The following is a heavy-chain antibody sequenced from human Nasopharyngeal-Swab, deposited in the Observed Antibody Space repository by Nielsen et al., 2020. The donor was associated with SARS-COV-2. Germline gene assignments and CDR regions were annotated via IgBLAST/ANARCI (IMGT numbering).Heavy chain of an antibody. J-gene: IGHJ6*02. Sequence: GGSLRLSCAASGFTFSSYWMSWVRQAPGKGLEWVANIKQDGSEKYYVDSVKGRFTISRDNAKNSLYLQMNSLRAEDTAVYYCARDVVRGYYYGMDVWGQGTTVTVSS. D-gene: IGHD3-10*01. CDR3: ARDVVRGYYYGMDV. CDR2: IKQDGSEK. V-gene: IGHV3-7*01. CDR1: GFTFSSYW.